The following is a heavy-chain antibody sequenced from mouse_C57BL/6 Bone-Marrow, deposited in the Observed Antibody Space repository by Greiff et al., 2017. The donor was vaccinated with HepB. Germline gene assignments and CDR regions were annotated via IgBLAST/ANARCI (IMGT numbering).Heavy chain of an antibody. CDR3: AHYYGSSYEGWFAY. Sequence: EVQLQQSGPELVKPGASVKMSCKASGYTFTDYNMHWVKQSHGKSLEWIGYINPNNGGTSYNQKFKGKATLTVNKSSSTAYMELRSLTSEDSAVYYCAHYYGSSYEGWFAYWGQGTLVTVSA. V-gene: IGHV1-22*01. J-gene: IGHJ3*01. D-gene: IGHD1-1*01. CDR2: INPNNGGT. CDR1: GYTFTDYN.